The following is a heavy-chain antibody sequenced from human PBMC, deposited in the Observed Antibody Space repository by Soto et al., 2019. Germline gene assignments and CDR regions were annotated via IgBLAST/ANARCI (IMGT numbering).Heavy chain of an antibody. V-gene: IGHV3-30*18. J-gene: IGHJ4*02. CDR1: GFTFNSYG. CDR2: ILYDGTNR. D-gene: IGHD3-3*01. CDR3: AKRRGQNYDFWSGYYFDH. Sequence: GGSLRLSCEASGFTFNSYGMHWVRQSPGKGLEWVAGILYDGTNRYYADSVKGRFTISRDNSKNTLYLQMNSLRVEDTAVYYCAKRRGQNYDFWSGYYFDHWGQGTLVTVSS.